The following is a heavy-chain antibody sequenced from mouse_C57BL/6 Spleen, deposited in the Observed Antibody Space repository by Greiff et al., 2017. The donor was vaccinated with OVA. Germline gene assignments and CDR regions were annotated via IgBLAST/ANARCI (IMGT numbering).Heavy chain of an antibody. V-gene: IGHV1-55*01. CDR1: GYSFTSSC. CDR2: IYPGSGST. CDR3: ARAVIYYSHD. D-gene: IGHD2-12*01. J-gene: IGHJ2*01. Sequence: QVQLQQPGAELVKPGASVQLSCTASGYSFTSSCLTWLLQRPGQGLAWIGDIYPGSGSTNYKEKYKSKATQTVDTSASTAYMQLSSLTSEDSAVYYCARAVIYYSHDWGQGTTLTVSS.